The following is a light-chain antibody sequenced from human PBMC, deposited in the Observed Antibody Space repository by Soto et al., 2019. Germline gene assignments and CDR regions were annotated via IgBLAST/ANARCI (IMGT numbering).Light chain of an antibody. Sequence: QSALTQPPSASGSPGQSVTLSCTGTSSDVGGYNYVSWYQQHPGKAPQLMIYEVSKRPSGVPDRFSGSKSGNTASLTVSGLQAEDEADYYCSSYAGSNNLVFGGGTQLTVL. J-gene: IGLJ2*01. CDR2: EVS. CDR1: SSDVGGYNY. V-gene: IGLV2-8*01. CDR3: SSYAGSNNLV.